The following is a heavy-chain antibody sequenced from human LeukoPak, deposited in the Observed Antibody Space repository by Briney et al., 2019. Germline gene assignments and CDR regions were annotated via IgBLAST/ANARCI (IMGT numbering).Heavy chain of an antibody. CDR1: GGSISSGSYY. CDR3: ARERIAAAGPNWFDP. D-gene: IGHD6-13*01. CDR2: IYTSGST. Sequence: SETLSLTCTVSGGSISSGSYYWSWIRQPAGKGLEWIGRIYTSGSTNYNPSLKSRVTISVDTSKNQFSLKLSSVTAADTAVYYCARERIAAAGPNWFDPWGQGTLVTVSS. J-gene: IGHJ5*02. V-gene: IGHV4-61*02.